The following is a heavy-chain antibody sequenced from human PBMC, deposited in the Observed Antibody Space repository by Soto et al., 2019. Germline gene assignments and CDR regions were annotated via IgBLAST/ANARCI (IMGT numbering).Heavy chain of an antibody. D-gene: IGHD3-22*01. CDR2: IYHSVST. CDR1: GASISSGDYY. CDR3: ARVREFYYDRSGIFDY. V-gene: IGHV4-30-4*01. J-gene: IGHJ4*02. Sequence: ASETLSLTCTVSGASISSGDYYWNWIRQPPGKGLEWIGYIYHSVSTYYNPSLKSRVTTSLDTSKNQFSLNLSSVTAADTAVYYCARVREFYYDRSGIFDYWGQGTLVTVSS.